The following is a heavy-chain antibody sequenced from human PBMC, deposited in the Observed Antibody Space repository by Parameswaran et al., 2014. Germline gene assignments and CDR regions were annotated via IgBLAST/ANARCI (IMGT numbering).Heavy chain of an antibody. CDR2: ISPYNGNT. D-gene: IGHD2/OR15-2a*01. CDR3: ARAGGWYYLDYDGVDF. Sequence: WVRQAPGQGLEWMAWISPYNGNTHYAQKFQDRVTVTTDTSTTTAYMELRSLRSDDMAVYYCARAGGWYYLDYDGVDFWGQGTMVTVSS. J-gene: IGHJ3*01. V-gene: IGHV1-18*03.